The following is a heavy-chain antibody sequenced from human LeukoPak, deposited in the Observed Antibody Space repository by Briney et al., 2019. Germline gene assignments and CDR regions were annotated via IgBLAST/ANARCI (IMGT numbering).Heavy chain of an antibody. J-gene: IGHJ4*02. CDR1: GYTFTGYY. CDR3: AIESSSSTWTFHY. D-gene: IGHD6-13*01. CDR2: INPNTGDT. Sequence: ASVKVSCKASGYTFTGYYMHWVRQAPGQGLEWMGWINPNTGDTNYAQKFQGRVTMTRDTSISTAYMELSRLTSDDTAVYYCAIESSSSTWTFHYWGQGTLVTVSS. V-gene: IGHV1-2*02.